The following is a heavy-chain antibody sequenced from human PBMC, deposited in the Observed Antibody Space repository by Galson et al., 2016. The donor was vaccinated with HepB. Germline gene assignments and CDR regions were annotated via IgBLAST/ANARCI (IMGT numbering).Heavy chain of an antibody. D-gene: IGHD1-26*01. J-gene: IGHJ3*02. CDR1: GFTFSTYS. V-gene: IGHV3-48*04. Sequence: SLRLSCAASGFTFSTYSMNWVRQAPGKGLECASYISSSSTIYYADSVKGRFTISRDNAENSLYLQMNSLRAEDTAVYYCARVNWEDAFDIWGQGTMVTVSS. CDR3: ARVNWEDAFDI. CDR2: ISSSSTI.